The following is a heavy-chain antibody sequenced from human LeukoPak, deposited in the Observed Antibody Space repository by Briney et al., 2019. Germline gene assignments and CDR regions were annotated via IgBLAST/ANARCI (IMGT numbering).Heavy chain of an antibody. V-gene: IGHV3-30*04. CDR1: GFTFSSYA. CDR2: ISYDGSNK. CDR3: ARDRYYGSGSYYTYYYYGMDV. D-gene: IGHD3-10*01. J-gene: IGHJ6*02. Sequence: AGGSLRLSCAASGFTFSSYAMHWVRQAPGKGLEWVAVISYDGSNKYYADSVKGRFTISRDNSKNTLYLQMNSLRAEDTAVYYCARDRYYGSGSYYTYYYYGMDVWGQGTTVTVSS.